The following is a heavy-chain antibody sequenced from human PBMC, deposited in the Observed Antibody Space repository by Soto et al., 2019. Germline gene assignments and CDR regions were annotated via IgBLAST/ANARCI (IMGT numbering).Heavy chain of an antibody. CDR2: IYWDDDK. D-gene: IGHD3-22*01. Sequence: QITLKESGPTLVKPTQTLTLTCTFSGFSLSTSRVGVGWVRQPPGKALEWLVNIYWDDDKYYSPSLKSRLTITKDTPKNQVVLTMTNMDPVDTATYYCARNVRVQNSDTYLFDYWGQGTLVTVSS. J-gene: IGHJ4*02. CDR1: GFSLSTSRVG. V-gene: IGHV2-5*02. CDR3: ARNVRVQNSDTYLFDY.